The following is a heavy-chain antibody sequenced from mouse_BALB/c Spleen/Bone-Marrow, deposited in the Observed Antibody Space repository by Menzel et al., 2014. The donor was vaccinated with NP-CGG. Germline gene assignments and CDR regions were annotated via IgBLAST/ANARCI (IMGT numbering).Heavy chain of an antibody. V-gene: IGHV3-1*02. Sequence: EVKLAESGPDLVKPSQSLSLTCTVTGYSITSGYGWHWIRQFPGNKLEWMGYIHYSGNTDYNPSLKSRISITRDTSKNQFFLQLNSVTTEDTATYYCVRETKVVADFDYWGQGTTLTVSS. J-gene: IGHJ2*01. D-gene: IGHD1-1*01. CDR2: IHYSGNT. CDR1: GYSITSGYG. CDR3: VRETKVVADFDY.